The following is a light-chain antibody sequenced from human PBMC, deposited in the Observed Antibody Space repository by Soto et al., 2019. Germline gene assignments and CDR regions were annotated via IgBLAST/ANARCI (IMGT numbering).Light chain of an antibody. CDR3: QQYDNLPVYT. CDR1: QDISNY. Sequence: DIQMTQSPSSLSASVGDRVTITCQASQDISNYLNWYQQKPGKAPKLLTYDASNLETGVPSRFSGSGSGTDFTFTISSLQPEDIATYYCQQYDNLPVYTFGQGTKLEIK. V-gene: IGKV1-33*01. J-gene: IGKJ2*01. CDR2: DAS.